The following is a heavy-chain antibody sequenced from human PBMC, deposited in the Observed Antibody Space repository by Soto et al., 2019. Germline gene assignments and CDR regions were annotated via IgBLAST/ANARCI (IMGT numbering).Heavy chain of an antibody. V-gene: IGHV3-30-3*01. J-gene: IGHJ4*02. Sequence: QVQLVESGGGVVQPGRSLRLSCAASGFTFSSYAMHWVRQAPGKGLEWVAVISYDGSNKYYAVSVKGRFTISRDNSKNTLYLQMNSLRAEDTAVYYCARGAYDILTGSAVDYWGQGTLVTVSS. CDR2: ISYDGSNK. CDR3: ARGAYDILTGSAVDY. D-gene: IGHD3-9*01. CDR1: GFTFSSYA.